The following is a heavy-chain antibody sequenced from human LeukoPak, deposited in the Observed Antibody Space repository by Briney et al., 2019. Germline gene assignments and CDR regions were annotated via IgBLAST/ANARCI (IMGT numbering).Heavy chain of an antibody. J-gene: IGHJ6*03. D-gene: IGHD1-26*01. CDR2: IYTSGST. V-gene: IGHV4-4*07. CDR1: GGSISSYY. CDR3: ARDWELLPEGYYYYMDV. Sequence: SETLSLTCTVSGGSISSYYWRWIRQPAGKGLEWIGRIYTSGSTNYNPSLKSRVTMSVDTSKNQFSLKLSSVTAADTAVYYCARDWELLPEGYYYYMDVWGKGTTFTVSS.